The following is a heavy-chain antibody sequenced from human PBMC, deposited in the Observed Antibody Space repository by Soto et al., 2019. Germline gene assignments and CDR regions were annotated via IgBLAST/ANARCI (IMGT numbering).Heavy chain of an antibody. J-gene: IGHJ6*02. V-gene: IGHV4-31*03. CDR1: GDSISSVGYY. CDR3: ARAGLGMAVAALLYNYAMDV. D-gene: IGHD6-19*01. Sequence: QVQLQESGPGLVKPSQTLSLTCTVSGDSISSVGYYWNWVRQHPGMGLEWIGFIYYNGKTYYNPSIKSRVNISVDTSKTPFSLTLSSVTAADTAVYYFARAGLGMAVAALLYNYAMDVWGRGTTVPVSS. CDR2: IYYNGKT.